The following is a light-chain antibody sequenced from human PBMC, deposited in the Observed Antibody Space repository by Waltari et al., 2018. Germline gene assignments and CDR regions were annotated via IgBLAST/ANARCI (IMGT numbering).Light chain of an antibody. CDR2: DVS. V-gene: IGLV2-11*01. CDR3: SSYAGSNTLV. Sequence: QAALTQPPSVSGSPGQSVTVSCTGTSSDIGGYNYVSWYQKHPGKAPKLMIHDVSQRPSGVSDRFSGSKSGNTASLTISGLQAEDEADYYCSSYAGSNTLVFGGGTRLTVL. J-gene: IGLJ2*01. CDR1: SSDIGGYNY.